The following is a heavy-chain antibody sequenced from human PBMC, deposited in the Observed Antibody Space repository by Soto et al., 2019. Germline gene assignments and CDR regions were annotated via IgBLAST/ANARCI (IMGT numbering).Heavy chain of an antibody. V-gene: IGHV3-23*01. CDR3: AREGGGFYYYYYMDV. Sequence: EVQLLESGGGLVQPGGSLRLSCAASGFTFTSYAMSWVRQAPGKGLEWVSAISGSGGSTYYADSVKGRFTISRDNSKNTLYLQMNSLRAEDKAVYYCAREGGGFYYYYYMDVWGKGTTVTVSS. D-gene: IGHD3-16*01. CDR1: GFTFTSYA. CDR2: ISGSGGST. J-gene: IGHJ6*03.